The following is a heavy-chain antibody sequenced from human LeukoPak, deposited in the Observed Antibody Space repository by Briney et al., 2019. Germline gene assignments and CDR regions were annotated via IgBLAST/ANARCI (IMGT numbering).Heavy chain of an antibody. Sequence: GGSLRLSCAASGFTFNNYAMSWVRQAPGKGLEWVSIIGYRGGSIYYANSVQGRFTISRDNSKNTLSLQMNGLRLEDTAVYYCAKSWGYTRPYYNYMDVWGKGTTVTVSS. J-gene: IGHJ6*03. CDR1: GFTFNNYA. V-gene: IGHV3-23*01. CDR2: IGYRGGSI. D-gene: IGHD3-16*02. CDR3: AKSWGYTRPYYNYMDV.